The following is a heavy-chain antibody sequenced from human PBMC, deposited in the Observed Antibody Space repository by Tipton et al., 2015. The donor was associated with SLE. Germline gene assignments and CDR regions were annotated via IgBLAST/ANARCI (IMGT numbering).Heavy chain of an antibody. V-gene: IGHV1-69*05. J-gene: IGHJ6*03. CDR1: GGTFSSYA. Sequence: QSGPEVKKPGSSVKVSCKASGGTFSSYAISWVRQAPGQGPEWMGGIIPIFGTANYAQKFQGRVTITTDESTSTAYMELSSLRSEDTAVYYCARDRARRGSGYPDYYYYMDVWGKGTTVTVSS. CDR3: ARDRARRGSGYPDYYYYMDV. CDR2: IIPIFGTA. D-gene: IGHD3-3*01.